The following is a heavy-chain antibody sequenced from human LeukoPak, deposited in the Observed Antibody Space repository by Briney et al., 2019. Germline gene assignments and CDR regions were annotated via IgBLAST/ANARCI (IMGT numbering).Heavy chain of an antibody. V-gene: IGHV3-21*01. CDR2: ISSSSSYI. CDR3: ARTSHYVDIAATIPYGIYYFDY. Sequence: SGGSLRLSCAASGFTFSTCTMDWVRQAPGKGLEWVSSISSSSSYIYYADSVKGRFTISRDNAKNSLYLQMNSLRAEDTAVYYCARTSHYVDIAATIPYGIYYFDYWGQGTLVTVSS. D-gene: IGHD5-12*01. CDR1: GFTFSTCT. J-gene: IGHJ4*02.